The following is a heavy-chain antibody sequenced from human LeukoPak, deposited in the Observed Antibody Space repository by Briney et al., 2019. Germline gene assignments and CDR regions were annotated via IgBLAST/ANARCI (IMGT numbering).Heavy chain of an antibody. J-gene: IGHJ2*01. CDR1: GGTFSTSS. V-gene: IGHV1-69*05. CDR2: IIPMFVTP. D-gene: IGHD2-21*01. CDR3: ARLYLAYWYFDL. Sequence: ASVKVSCKASGGTFSTSSLHWVRQAPGQGLEWMGVIIPMFVTPIYVQKFQGRVTITTNESTTTVYMELTSLTSEDTAVYYCARLYLAYWYFDLWGRGTLVTVSS.